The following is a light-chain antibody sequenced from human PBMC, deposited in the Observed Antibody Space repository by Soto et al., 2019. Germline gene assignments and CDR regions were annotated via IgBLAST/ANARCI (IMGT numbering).Light chain of an antibody. Sequence: LTQPASVSGSPGQSITISCSGTTSDVGGYNLVSWYQQHTAKAPKLLIYEGTQRPSGVSSRFSGSKSGNTASLTISGLQAEDEADYYCCSYASSSSYVFGTGT. V-gene: IGLV2-23*01. CDR1: TSDVGGYNL. CDR3: CSYASSSSYV. J-gene: IGLJ1*01. CDR2: EGT.